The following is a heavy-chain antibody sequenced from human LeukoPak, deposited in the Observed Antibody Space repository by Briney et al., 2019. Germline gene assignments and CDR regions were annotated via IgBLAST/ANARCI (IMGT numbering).Heavy chain of an antibody. J-gene: IGHJ4*02. Sequence: PGGSLRLSCAASGFTFSTYWMTWVRQAPGKGLEWVANIKGRFTISRDNANNAVYLQMDTLRVEDTAVYYCARGLIYFEVWGQGTLVSVSS. V-gene: IGHV3-7*04. CDR3: ARGLIYFEV. D-gene: IGHD3-9*01. CDR2: I. CDR1: GFTFSTYW.